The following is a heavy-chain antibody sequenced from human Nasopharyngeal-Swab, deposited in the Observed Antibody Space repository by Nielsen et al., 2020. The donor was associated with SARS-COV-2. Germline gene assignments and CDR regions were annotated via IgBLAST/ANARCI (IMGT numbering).Heavy chain of an antibody. D-gene: IGHD2-8*01. J-gene: IGHJ5*02. CDR3: ARLALGYCTNGVCYQGFDP. CDR1: GGSFSGYY. CDR2: INHSGST. Sequence: SQTLSLTCGVYGGSFSGYYWSWIRQPPGKGLEWIGEINHSGSTNYNPSLKSRVTISVDTSKNQFSLKLSSVTAADTAVYYCARLALGYCTNGVCYQGFDPWGQGTLVTVSS. V-gene: IGHV4-34*01.